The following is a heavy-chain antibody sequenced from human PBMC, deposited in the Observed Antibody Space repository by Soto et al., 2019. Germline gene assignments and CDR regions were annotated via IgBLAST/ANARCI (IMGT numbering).Heavy chain of an antibody. J-gene: IGHJ5*02. CDR3: ARGYCSGGSCSRRGSWFDP. CDR1: GYTFTSYA. Sequence: ASVKVSCKASGYTFTSYAMHWVRQAPGQRLEWMGWINAGNGNTKYSQKFQGRVTITRDTSASTAYMELSSLRSEDTAVYYCARGYCSGGSCSRRGSWFDPWGQGTLVTVSS. D-gene: IGHD2-15*01. CDR2: INAGNGNT. V-gene: IGHV1-3*01.